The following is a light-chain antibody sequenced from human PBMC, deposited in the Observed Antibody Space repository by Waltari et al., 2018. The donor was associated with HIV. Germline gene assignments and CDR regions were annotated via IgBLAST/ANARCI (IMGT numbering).Light chain of an antibody. J-gene: IGKJ5*01. Sequence: EIVMTQSPATMSVSPGERATLSCRASQSVNNKSGGYPEKPGQAPRLLIYGASTRATGIPARFSGSGSVTEFTLTISSLQSEDFAVYYCQQYHNWPPITFGQGTRLE. CDR1: QSVNNK. CDR3: QQYHNWPPIT. CDR2: GAS. V-gene: IGKV3-15*01.